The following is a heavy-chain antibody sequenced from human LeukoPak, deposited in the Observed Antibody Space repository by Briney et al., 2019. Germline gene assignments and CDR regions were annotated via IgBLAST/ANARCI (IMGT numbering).Heavy chain of an antibody. CDR2: ISYDGSNK. Sequence: GGSLRLSCAASGFTFSSYAMHWVRQAPGKGLEWVAVISYDGSNKYYADSVKGRFTISRDNSKNTLYLQMNSLRAEDTAVYYCAREIARGYSYGANDYWGQGTLVTVSS. CDR3: AREIARGYSYGANDY. J-gene: IGHJ4*02. V-gene: IGHV3-30-3*01. CDR1: GFTFSSYA. D-gene: IGHD5-18*01.